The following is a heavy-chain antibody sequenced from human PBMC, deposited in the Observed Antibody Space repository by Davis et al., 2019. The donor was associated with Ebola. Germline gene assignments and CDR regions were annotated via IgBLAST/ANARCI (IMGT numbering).Heavy chain of an antibody. V-gene: IGHV5-51*01. CDR2: TYPGDSDT. J-gene: IGHJ3*02. CDR3: ARSRNGDTYYDFWSGYYALYAFDI. D-gene: IGHD3-3*01. CDR1: GYSFTSYW. Sequence: GESLKISCKGSGYSFTSYWIGWVRQMPGKGLEWMAITYPGDSDTRYRPSFQGQVTISADKSISTAYLQWSSLKASDTAMYYCARSRNGDTYYDFWSGYYALYAFDIWGQGTMVTVSS.